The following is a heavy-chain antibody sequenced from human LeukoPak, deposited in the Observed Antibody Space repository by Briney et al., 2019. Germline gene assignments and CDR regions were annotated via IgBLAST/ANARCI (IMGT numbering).Heavy chain of an antibody. CDR2: ISYDGSNK. CDR1: GFTFSSYG. V-gene: IGHV3-30*03. CDR3: ARVCSSTSCYDAFDI. Sequence: GGSLRLSCAASGFTFSSYGMHWVRQAPGKGREWVAVISYDGSNKYYADSVKGRFTISRDNSKNTLYLQMNSLRAEDTAVYYCARVCSSTSCYDAFDIWGQGTMVTVSS. J-gene: IGHJ3*02. D-gene: IGHD2-2*01.